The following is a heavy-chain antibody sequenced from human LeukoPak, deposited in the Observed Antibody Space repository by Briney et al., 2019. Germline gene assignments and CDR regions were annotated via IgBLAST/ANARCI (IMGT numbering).Heavy chain of an antibody. D-gene: IGHD3-22*01. Sequence: PGGSLRLSCVASGFTFNMYTMNWVRQAPGKGLEWISFTFTSDSVTTYADSVKGRFTLSRDNAKNSLYLQMNSLRAEDTAVYYCVRDLSGGYYPGYGMDVWGQGTTVTVSS. CDR2: TFTSDSVT. J-gene: IGHJ6*02. CDR1: GFTFNMYT. CDR3: VRDLSGGYYPGYGMDV. V-gene: IGHV3-48*04.